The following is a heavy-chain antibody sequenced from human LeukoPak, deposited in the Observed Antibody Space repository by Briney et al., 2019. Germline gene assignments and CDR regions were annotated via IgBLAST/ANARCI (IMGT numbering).Heavy chain of an antibody. J-gene: IGHJ3*02. Sequence: ASVKVSCKASGYTFTSYGISWVRQAPGQGLEWMGWISAYNGNTNYAQKLQGRVTMTTDTSTSTAYMELRSLRSEDTAVYYCARGKTTVTTLGDAFDIWGQGTMVTVSS. CDR2: ISAYNGNT. CDR1: GYTFTSYG. V-gene: IGHV1-18*01. D-gene: IGHD4-17*01. CDR3: ARGKTTVTTLGDAFDI.